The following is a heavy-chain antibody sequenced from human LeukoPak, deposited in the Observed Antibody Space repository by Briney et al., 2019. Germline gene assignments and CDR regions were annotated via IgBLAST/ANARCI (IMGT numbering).Heavy chain of an antibody. J-gene: IGHJ4*02. CDR2: ISNSGTTV. Sequence: GGSLRLSCAASGLTFSNYDMNWVRQAPGKGLEWVSYISNSGTTVYHADSVKGRFTISRDNAKNSVSPQLDSLRAEDTAIYYCAKGDGYSSPWYFDLWGQGTLVTVSS. CDR3: AKGDGYSSPWYFDL. V-gene: IGHV3-48*03. CDR1: GLTFSNYD. D-gene: IGHD5-18*01.